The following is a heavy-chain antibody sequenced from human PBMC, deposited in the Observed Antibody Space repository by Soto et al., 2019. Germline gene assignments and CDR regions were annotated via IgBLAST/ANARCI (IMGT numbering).Heavy chain of an antibody. CDR1: VGSASSYY. Sequence: SETLPLTCTVSVGSASSYYWRLIRQPPGKGLEWIGYISYSGSTNYNPSLKSRVTISLDTSTNHFSLKLSSVTAADTAVYYCAKVVSSWGCFAPSGQGILVAVSS. V-gene: IGHV4-59*02. CDR2: ISYSGST. CDR3: AKVVSSWGCFAP. D-gene: IGHD3-16*01. J-gene: IGHJ5*02.